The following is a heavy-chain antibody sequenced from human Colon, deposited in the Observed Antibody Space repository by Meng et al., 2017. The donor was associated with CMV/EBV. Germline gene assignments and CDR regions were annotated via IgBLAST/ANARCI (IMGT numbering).Heavy chain of an antibody. D-gene: IGHD7-27*01. CDR3: SRDGPWGYGGSDY. Sequence: QEQVVQSGAEVKKPGASVKVSCKASGYNFTNYYFHWVRQAPGQGLEWMGVISCNGGDTAYAQKFQGRFTMTRDTSTRTAYMELSSLRSEDTAVYYCSRDGPWGYGGSDYWGQGTLVTVSS. V-gene: IGHV1-46*01. J-gene: IGHJ4*02. CDR1: GYNFTNYY. CDR2: ISCNGGDT.